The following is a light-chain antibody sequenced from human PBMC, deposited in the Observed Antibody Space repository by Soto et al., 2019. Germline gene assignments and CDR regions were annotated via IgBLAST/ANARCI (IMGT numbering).Light chain of an antibody. Sequence: QSALTQPASVSGSPGQSITISCTGTSSDVGSYNYVSWYQHHPGKAPRLMIYASSNRPSGVSHRFSGSRSGNTASLTISGLQAEGEADYYCSSYTSGSTLYVFGTGTKV. CDR3: SSYTSGSTLYV. CDR1: SSDVGSYNY. V-gene: IGLV2-14*01. CDR2: ASS. J-gene: IGLJ1*01.